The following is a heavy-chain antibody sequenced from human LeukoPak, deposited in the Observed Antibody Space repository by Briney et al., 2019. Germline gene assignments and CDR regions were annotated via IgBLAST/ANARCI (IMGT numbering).Heavy chain of an antibody. CDR1: GFTFSGSA. CDR2: IRSKANSYAT. J-gene: IGHJ4*02. D-gene: IGHD3-10*01. Sequence: PGGSLRLSCAASGFTFSGSAIHWVRQASGKGLEWVGRIRSKANSYATAYAVSGKGRFTISRDDSKNTAYLQVNSLKTEDTAVYYCTRSGGSGSYSGYWGQGTLVTVSS. V-gene: IGHV3-73*01. CDR3: TRSGGSGSYSGY.